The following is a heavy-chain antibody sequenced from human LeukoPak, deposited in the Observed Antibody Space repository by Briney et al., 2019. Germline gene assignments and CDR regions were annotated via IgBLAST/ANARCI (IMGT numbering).Heavy chain of an antibody. V-gene: IGHV3-23*01. CDR3: AKGGGSGSYSQLDY. CDR2: ISGSGGST. D-gene: IGHD3-10*01. Sequence: AGGSLRLSCAASGFTFSSYAMSWVRQAPGKGLEWVSAISGSGGSTYYADSVKGRFTISRDNSKNTLYLQMNSLRAEDTAVYYCAKGGGSGSYSQLDYWGQGTLVTVSS. J-gene: IGHJ4*02. CDR1: GFTFSSYA.